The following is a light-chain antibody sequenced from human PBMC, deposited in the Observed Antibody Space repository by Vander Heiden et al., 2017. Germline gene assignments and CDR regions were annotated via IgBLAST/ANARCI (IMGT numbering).Light chain of an antibody. V-gene: IGLV1-44*01. CDR2: SNN. J-gene: IGLJ3*02. Sequence: QSVLTQSPSASGTPGQRVTISCSGSSSNIGSKTVNWYQQFPGTAPKLLMYSNNQRPSGVPDRFSGSKSGTSGSLAISGLQSEDEADYYCAGWDDSLNGWVFGGGTKLTVL. CDR1: SSNIGSKT. CDR3: AGWDDSLNGWV.